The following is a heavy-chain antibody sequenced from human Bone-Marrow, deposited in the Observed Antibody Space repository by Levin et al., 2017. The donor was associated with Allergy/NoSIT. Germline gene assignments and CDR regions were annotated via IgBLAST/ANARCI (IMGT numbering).Heavy chain of an antibody. J-gene: IGHJ6*03. CDR3: ARGNYDFWSGYIYYYYYYMAV. D-gene: IGHD3-3*01. V-gene: IGHV1-18*01. CDR1: GYMFTSYG. CDR2: ITTYNGNT. Sequence: ASVKVSCKASGYMFTSYGISWVRQAPGQGLEWMGWITTYNGNTTYAQNLQGRVTMTTDTSTSTAYMELRSLRSDDTAVYYCARGNYDFWSGYIYYYYYYMAVWGKGTPVTVSS.